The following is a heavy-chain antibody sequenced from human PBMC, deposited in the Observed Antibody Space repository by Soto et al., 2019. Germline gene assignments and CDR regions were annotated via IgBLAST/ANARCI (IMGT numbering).Heavy chain of an antibody. V-gene: IGHV3-30*18. CDR1: GLTFTNHG. D-gene: IGHD2-15*01. CDR3: AKTGYCSGGTCYPDYFQH. Sequence: GGSLRLSCAASGLTFTNHGMHWVRQAPGKGLEWVALISYDGSFKYYADSVKGRFTISRDNSKNTLYLQMNSLRPEDTAVYYCAKTGYCSGGTCYPDYFQHWGQGT. CDR2: ISYDGSFK. J-gene: IGHJ1*01.